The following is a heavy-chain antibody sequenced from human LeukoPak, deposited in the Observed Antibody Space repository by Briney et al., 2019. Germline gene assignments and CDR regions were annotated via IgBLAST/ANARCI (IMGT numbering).Heavy chain of an antibody. D-gene: IGHD3-10*01. V-gene: IGHV3-21*01. CDR1: GFTFSSYA. J-gene: IGHJ4*02. CDR3: ARDEGYGSGNFWSVDY. Sequence: GRSLRLSCAASGFTFSSYAMSWVRQAPGKGLEWVSSISSSSSYIYYADSVKGRFTISRDNAKNSLYLQMNSLRAEDTAVYYCARDEGYGSGNFWSVDYWGQGTLVTVSS. CDR2: ISSSSSYI.